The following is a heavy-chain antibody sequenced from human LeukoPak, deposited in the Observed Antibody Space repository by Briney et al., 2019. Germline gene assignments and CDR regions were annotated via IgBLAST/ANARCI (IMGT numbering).Heavy chain of an antibody. Sequence: ASVKVSCKASGGTFSSYAISWVRQAPGQGLEWMGWISAYNGNTNYAQKLQGRVTMTTDTSTSTAYMELRSLRSDDTAVYYCARDAYRALYSSSWYYFDYWGQGTLVTVSS. V-gene: IGHV1-18*01. CDR3: ARDAYRALYSSSWYYFDY. CDR1: GGTFSSYA. D-gene: IGHD6-13*01. J-gene: IGHJ4*02. CDR2: ISAYNGNT.